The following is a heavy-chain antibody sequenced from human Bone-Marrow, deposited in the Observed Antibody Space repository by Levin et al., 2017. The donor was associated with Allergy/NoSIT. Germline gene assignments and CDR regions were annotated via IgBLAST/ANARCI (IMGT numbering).Heavy chain of an antibody. J-gene: IGHJ4*02. CDR1: GYTFTSFD. Sequence: GASVKVSCKTSGYTFTSFDINWVRQATGQGLEWMGWMYPNSDNAGYAQKFQGRVTMTRNTSISTAYMELSSLRSEDTAIYYCARGELGSGWFRNKLDSWGQGTLVTVSS. CDR2: MYPNSDNA. CDR3: ARGELGSGWFRNKLDS. V-gene: IGHV1-8*01. D-gene: IGHD6-19*01.